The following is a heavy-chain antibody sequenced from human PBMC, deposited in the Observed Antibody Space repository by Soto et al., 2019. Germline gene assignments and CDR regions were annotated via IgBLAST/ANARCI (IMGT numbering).Heavy chain of an antibody. CDR2: IIPIFGTA. J-gene: IGHJ3*02. D-gene: IGHD2-2*01. CDR1: GGTFSSYA. V-gene: IGHV1-69*06. CDR3: ARAYGAAMPNDAFDI. Sequence: GASVKVSCKASGGTFSSYAISCVRQAPGQGLEWMGGIIPIFGTANYAQKFQGRVTITADKSTSTAYMELSSLRSEDTAVYYCARAYGAAMPNDAFDIWGQGTMVTVSS.